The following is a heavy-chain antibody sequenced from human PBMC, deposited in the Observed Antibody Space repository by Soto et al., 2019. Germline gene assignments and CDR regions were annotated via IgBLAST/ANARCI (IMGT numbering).Heavy chain of an antibody. CDR3: AKVTFSGDYYYSYGLDV. J-gene: IGHJ6*02. Sequence: LRLSCAASGFTFSAYGMHWVRQAPGKGLEWVAVISYDGSNKYYADSVKGRFTISRDNSKNTLYLQMNSLRAEDTAVYFCAKVTFSGDYYYSYGLDVWGQGTTVTVPS. CDR2: ISYDGSNK. V-gene: IGHV3-30*18. CDR1: GFTFSAYG. D-gene: IGHD1-26*01.